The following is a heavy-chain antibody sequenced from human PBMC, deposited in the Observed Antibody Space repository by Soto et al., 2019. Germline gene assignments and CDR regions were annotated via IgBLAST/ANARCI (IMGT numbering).Heavy chain of an antibody. V-gene: IGHV3-7*02. D-gene: IGHD3-10*01. CDR3: ATYYSTTYLDY. Sequence: EVPLVESGGDLVQPGGSLRLSCAASGFTFSSYWMSWVRQAPGKGLEWVANINQDGSEKYYVDSVKGRFTISRDNAKNSLYLQMNSLRAEDTAVYYCATYYSTTYLDYWGQGTLLTVSS. CDR1: GFTFSSYW. J-gene: IGHJ4*02. CDR2: INQDGSEK.